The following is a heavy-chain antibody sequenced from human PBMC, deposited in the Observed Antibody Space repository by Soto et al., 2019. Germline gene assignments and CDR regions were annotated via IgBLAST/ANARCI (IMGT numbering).Heavy chain of an antibody. CDR1: GYTFTGYY. CDR3: ARDSDIVATPPYYYGMDV. V-gene: IGHV1-2*02. Sequence: ASVKVSCKASGYTFTGYYMHWVRQAPGQGLEWMGWINPNSGGTNYAQKFQGRVTMTRDTSISTAYMELSRLRSDDTAVYYCARDSDIVATPPYYYGMDVWGQGTTVTGS. J-gene: IGHJ6*02. D-gene: IGHD5-12*01. CDR2: INPNSGGT.